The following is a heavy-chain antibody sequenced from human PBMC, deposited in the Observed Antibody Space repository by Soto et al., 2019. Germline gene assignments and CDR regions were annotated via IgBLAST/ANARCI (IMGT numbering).Heavy chain of an antibody. J-gene: IGHJ3*02. D-gene: IGHD2-2*02. CDR2: ISAYNGNT. CDR3: ARGRYCSSTSCYMATDAFDI. V-gene: IGHV1-18*01. CDR1: GYTFTSYG. Sequence: ASVKVSCKASGYTFTSYGISWVRQAPGQGLEWMGWISAYNGNTNYAQKLQGRVTMTTDTSTSTAYMELRSLRSDDTAVYYCARGRYCSSTSCYMATDAFDIWGQGTMVTGSS.